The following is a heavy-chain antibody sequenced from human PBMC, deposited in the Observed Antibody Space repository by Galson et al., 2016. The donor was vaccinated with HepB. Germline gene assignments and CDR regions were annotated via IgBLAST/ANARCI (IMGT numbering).Heavy chain of an antibody. CDR1: GFSLSPSGVG. Sequence: PALVKPTQTLTLTCTLSGFSLSPSGVGVAWIRQPPGKALEWLALIYWDDDKRYSPSLKGRLTITKDTSKNQVVLTMTNMDHVDTGTYYCARWFGQYYFDFWGQGTLVTVSS. CDR2: IYWDDDK. V-gene: IGHV2-5*02. CDR3: ARWFGQYYFDF. D-gene: IGHD3-10*01. J-gene: IGHJ4*02.